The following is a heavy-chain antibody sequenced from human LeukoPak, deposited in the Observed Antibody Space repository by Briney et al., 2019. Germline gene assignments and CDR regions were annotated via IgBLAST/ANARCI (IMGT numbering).Heavy chain of an antibody. V-gene: IGHV3-20*01. D-gene: IGHD6-13*01. CDR2: INWNGGST. CDR1: GFTFDDYG. Sequence: PGGSLRLSCAASGFTFDDYGMSWVRQAPGKGLEWVSGINWNGGSTGYADSVKSRFTISRDNAKNSLCLQMNSLRAEDTALYHCARGVGSSWSFDYWGQGTLVTVSS. CDR3: ARGVGSSWSFDY. J-gene: IGHJ4*02.